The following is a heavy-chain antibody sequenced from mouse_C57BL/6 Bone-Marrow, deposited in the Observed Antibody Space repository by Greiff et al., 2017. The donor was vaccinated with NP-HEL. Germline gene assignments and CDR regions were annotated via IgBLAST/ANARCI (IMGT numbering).Heavy chain of an antibody. CDR3: AREGYYDYDFAWFAY. V-gene: IGHV1-64*01. J-gene: IGHJ3*01. CDR1: GYTFTSYW. CDR2: IHPNSGST. Sequence: VQLQQPGAELVKPGASVKLSCKASGYTFTSYWMHWVKQRPGQGLEWIGMIHPNSGSTNYNEKFKSKATLTVDKSSSTAYMQLSSLTSEDSAVYYCAREGYYDYDFAWFAYWGQGTLVTVSA. D-gene: IGHD2-4*01.